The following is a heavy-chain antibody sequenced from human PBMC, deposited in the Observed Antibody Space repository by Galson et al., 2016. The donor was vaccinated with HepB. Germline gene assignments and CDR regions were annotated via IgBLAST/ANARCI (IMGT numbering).Heavy chain of an antibody. CDR3: ARAGSSLTAYYN. CDR1: GGTFSTYA. J-gene: IGHJ4*02. CDR2: SNTIFGPA. D-gene: IGHD3-9*01. V-gene: IGHV1-69*13. Sequence: SVKVSCKASGGTFSTYAINWVRQASGQGLEWMGGSNTIFGPANYAQKFQGRVTITADGSTSTAYMELRSLRSEDTAVYYCARAGSSLTAYYNWGQGTLVTVSS.